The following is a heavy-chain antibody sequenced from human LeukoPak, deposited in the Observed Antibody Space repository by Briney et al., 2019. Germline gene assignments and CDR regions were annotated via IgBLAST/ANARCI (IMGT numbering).Heavy chain of an antibody. CDR1: GYTFTSYD. CDR2: MNPNSGNT. CDR3: ARGQGLFGYYYYGMDV. J-gene: IGHJ6*02. Sequence: GASVKVSCKASGYTFTSYDINWVRQATGQGLEWMGWMNPNSGNTGYAQKFQGRVTMTRNTSISTAYMELSSLRSEDTAVYYCARGQGLFGYYYYGMDVWGQGTTVTVSS. V-gene: IGHV1-8*01. D-gene: IGHD3-16*01.